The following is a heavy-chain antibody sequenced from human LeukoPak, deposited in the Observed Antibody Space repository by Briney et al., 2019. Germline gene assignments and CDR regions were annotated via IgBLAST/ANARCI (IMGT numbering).Heavy chain of an antibody. V-gene: IGHV1-24*01. J-gene: IGHJ3*02. D-gene: IGHD5-12*01. CDR3: ATKLDYSGYGGRAFDI. CDR2: FDPEDGET. CDR1: GYTLTELS. Sequence: GASVKVSCKVSGYTLTELSMHWVRQAPGKGLEWMGGFDPEDGETIYAQKFQGRVTMTEDTSTDTAYMELSSLRSEDTAVYYCATKLDYSGYGGRAFDIWGQGTMVTVSS.